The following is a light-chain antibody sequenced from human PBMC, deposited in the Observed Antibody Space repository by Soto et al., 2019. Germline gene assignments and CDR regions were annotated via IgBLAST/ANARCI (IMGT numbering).Light chain of an antibody. J-gene: IGKJ1*01. CDR3: QQYYSYPRT. Sequence: AIRMTQSPASLSASTGDRVTITSRASQGISSYLAWYQQKPGKAPKLLIYAASTLQSGVPSRFSGSGSGTDFTLTISCLQSVDFATYYCQQYYSYPRTFGQGTKVEIK. CDR2: AAS. V-gene: IGKV1-8*01. CDR1: QGISSY.